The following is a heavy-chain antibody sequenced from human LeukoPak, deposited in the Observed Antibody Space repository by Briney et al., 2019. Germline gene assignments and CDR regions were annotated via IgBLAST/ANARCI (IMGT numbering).Heavy chain of an antibody. Sequence: GGSLRLSCAASGFTFSDSYMTWVRQAPGKGVEWVAYISGSGHDINYSESAKGRFTISRDNAKNSLYLQMNSLRAEDTAVYYCAELGITMIGGVWGKGTTVTVSS. V-gene: IGHV3-11*04. CDR3: AELGITMIGGV. CDR2: ISGSGHDI. J-gene: IGHJ6*04. D-gene: IGHD3-10*02. CDR1: GFTFSDSY.